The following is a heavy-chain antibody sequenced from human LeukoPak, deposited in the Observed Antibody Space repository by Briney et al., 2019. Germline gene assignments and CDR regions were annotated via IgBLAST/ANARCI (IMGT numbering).Heavy chain of an antibody. Sequence: PSETLSLTCTVSGGSISSSSYYWAWIRQPPGKGLEWLGSMYYSGSTYYNPFLNSRVTISIDTSKNQFSLKLSSVTAADTAVYYCAKRGSGDGYYFDYWGQGTLVTVSS. CDR2: MYYSGST. V-gene: IGHV4-39*01. J-gene: IGHJ4*02. CDR1: GGSISSSSYY. CDR3: AKRGSGDGYYFDY. D-gene: IGHD2-15*01.